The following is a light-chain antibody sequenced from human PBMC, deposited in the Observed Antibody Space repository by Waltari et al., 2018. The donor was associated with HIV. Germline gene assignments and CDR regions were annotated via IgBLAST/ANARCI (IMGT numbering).Light chain of an antibody. Sequence: QSALTQPASVSGSPGQSITISCIGTSSDVGGYSLVSWYQHHPGKAPQLLIFEDTELPSGVSNRFSASKSGTTASLTISGLLAEDAADYYCCSYGGFTTYVFGSGTKVTVL. J-gene: IGLJ1*01. V-gene: IGLV2-23*01. CDR3: CSYGGFTTYV. CDR1: SSDVGGYSL. CDR2: EDT.